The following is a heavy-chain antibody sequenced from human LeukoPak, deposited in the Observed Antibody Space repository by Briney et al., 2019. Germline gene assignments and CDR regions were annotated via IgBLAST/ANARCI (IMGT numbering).Heavy chain of an antibody. J-gene: IGHJ6*03. V-gene: IGHV3-48*01. CDR2: ISRSGSGI. CDR3: ARDSGNCGYYMDV. CDR1: GFTFSSYS. D-gene: IGHD1-26*01. Sequence: GGSLRLSCAVSGFTFSSYSMNWVRQAPGKGLEWVSFISRSGSGIYYADSVKGRFTISRDDAKNSLYLQMNSLRAEDTAVYYCARDSGNCGYYMDVWGKGTTVTVSS.